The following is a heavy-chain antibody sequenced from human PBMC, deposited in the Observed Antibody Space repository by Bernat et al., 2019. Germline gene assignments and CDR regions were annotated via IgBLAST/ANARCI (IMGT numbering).Heavy chain of an antibody. D-gene: IGHD3-9*01. CDR3: ARDVLRYFDWLLSDDAFDI. J-gene: IGHJ3*02. CDR2: IYYSGST. Sequence: QVQLQESGPGLVKPSETLSLTCTVSGGSISSYYWSWIRQPPGKGLEWIGYIYYSGSTNYNPSLKSRVTISVDTSKNQFSLKLSSVTAADTAVYYCARDVLRYFDWLLSDDAFDIWGQGTMVTVSS. V-gene: IGHV4-59*01. CDR1: GGSISSYY.